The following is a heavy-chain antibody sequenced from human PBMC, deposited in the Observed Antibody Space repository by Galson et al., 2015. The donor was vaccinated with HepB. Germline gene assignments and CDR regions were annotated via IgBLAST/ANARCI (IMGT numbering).Heavy chain of an antibody. V-gene: IGHV3-23*01. Sequence: SLRLSCAASGFTFSYYAMSWVRQAPGKGLEWVSAITPSGDNTYSADSMTGRFTISRDNSKNTLFLQMNSLRADDTAIYFCAKVFPEKTSGWYRQALYYFDSWGQGTRVTVSS. J-gene: IGHJ4*02. D-gene: IGHD6-19*01. CDR3: AKVFPEKTSGWYRQALYYFDS. CDR1: GFTFSYYA. CDR2: ITPSGDNT.